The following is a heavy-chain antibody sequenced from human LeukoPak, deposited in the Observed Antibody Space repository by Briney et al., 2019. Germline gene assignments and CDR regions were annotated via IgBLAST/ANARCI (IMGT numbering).Heavy chain of an antibody. CDR1: GFTFSSYA. CDR2: ISYDGSNK. V-gene: IGHV3-30*04. CDR3: ARDYMVRGVSGMDV. D-gene: IGHD3-10*01. J-gene: IGHJ6*04. Sequence: GGSLRLSCAASGFTFSSYAMHWVRQAPGKGLEWVAVISYDGSNKYYADSVKGRFTVSRDNSKNTLYLQMNSLRAEDTAVYYCARDYMVRGVSGMDVWDKGTTVTVSS.